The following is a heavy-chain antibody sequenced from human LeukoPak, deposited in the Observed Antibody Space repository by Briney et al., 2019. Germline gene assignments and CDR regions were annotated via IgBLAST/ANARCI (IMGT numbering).Heavy chain of an antibody. V-gene: IGHV4-61*01. D-gene: IGHD5-24*01. Sequence: SETLSLTCIVSGGSVSSDTYYWSWIRQPPGKGLEWIGYIYYSGSTKYNPSLKSRVTISVDTSKNQFSLKLSSVTAADTAVYYCARGARAGYNLEPFDYWGQGTLVTVSS. CDR2: IYYSGST. CDR3: ARGARAGYNLEPFDY. J-gene: IGHJ4*02. CDR1: GGSVSSDTYY.